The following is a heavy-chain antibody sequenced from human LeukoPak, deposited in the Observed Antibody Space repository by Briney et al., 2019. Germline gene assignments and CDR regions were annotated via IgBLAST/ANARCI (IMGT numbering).Heavy chain of an antibody. V-gene: IGHV4-39*01. Sequence: SETLSLTCTVSGGSISSSRYYWGWIRQPPGKGLEWIGSIYYSGSTYYNPSLKSRVTISVDTSKNQFSLKLSSVTAADTAVYYCARHLSPRGYSYGWGYFDLWGRGTLVTVSS. D-gene: IGHD5-18*01. CDR1: GGSISSSRYY. CDR2: IYYSGST. CDR3: ARHLSPRGYSYGWGYFDL. J-gene: IGHJ2*01.